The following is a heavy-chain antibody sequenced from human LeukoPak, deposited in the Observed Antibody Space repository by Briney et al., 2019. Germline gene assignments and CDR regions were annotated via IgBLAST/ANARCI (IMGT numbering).Heavy chain of an antibody. CDR2: IYYSGST. CDR3: ASSNTARHPEYYFDY. Sequence: SETLSLTCAVYGGSFSGYYWSWIRQHPGKGLEWIGYIYYSGSTYYNPSLKSRVTISVDTSKNQFSLKLSSVTAADTAVYYCASSNTARHPEYYFDYWGQGTLVTVSS. D-gene: IGHD5-18*01. CDR1: GGSFSGYY. V-gene: IGHV4-31*11. J-gene: IGHJ4*02.